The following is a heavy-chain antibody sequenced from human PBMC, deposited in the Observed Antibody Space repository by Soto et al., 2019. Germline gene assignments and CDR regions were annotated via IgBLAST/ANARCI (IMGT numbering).Heavy chain of an antibody. J-gene: IGHJ4*02. CDR1: GFTFSTYA. V-gene: IGHV3-23*01. CDR3: AKGFRYFDWLYFDY. D-gene: IGHD3-9*01. CDR2: ISGSGGST. Sequence: PGGSLRLSCAASGFTFSTYAMSWVRQAPGKGLEWVSTISGSGGSTYYADSVKGRFTISRDNSKNTLYLQMNSLRAEDTAVYYCAKGFRYFDWLYFDYWGQGALVTVSS.